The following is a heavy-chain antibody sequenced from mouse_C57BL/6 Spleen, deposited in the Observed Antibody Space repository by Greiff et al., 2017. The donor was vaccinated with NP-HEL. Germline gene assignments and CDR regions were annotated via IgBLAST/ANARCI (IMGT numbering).Heavy chain of an antibody. CDR1: GYTFTSYW. J-gene: IGHJ4*01. CDR3: ARAGTGGAMDY. D-gene: IGHD4-1*01. Sequence: QVQLQQPGAELVKPGASVKLSCKASGYTFTSYWMHWVKQRPGRGLEWIGWIDPNSGGTKYNEKFKSKATLTVDKPSSTAYMPLSCLTCEDSWVYYCARAGTGGAMDYWGQGTSVTVSA. V-gene: IGHV1-72*01. CDR2: IDPNSGGT.